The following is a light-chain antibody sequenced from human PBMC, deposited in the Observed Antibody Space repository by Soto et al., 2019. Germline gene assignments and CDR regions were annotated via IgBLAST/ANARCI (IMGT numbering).Light chain of an antibody. CDR1: SSDVGSYNR. CDR2: EVS. J-gene: IGLJ3*02. CDR3: SSYTSSSTSWV. V-gene: IGLV2-18*02. Sequence: QSVLTQPPSVSGSPGQSVTISCTGTSSDVGSYNRVSWYQQPPGTAPKLMIYEVSNRPSGVPDRFSGSKSGNTASLTISGLQAEDEADYYCSSYTSSSTSWVFGGGTQLTVL.